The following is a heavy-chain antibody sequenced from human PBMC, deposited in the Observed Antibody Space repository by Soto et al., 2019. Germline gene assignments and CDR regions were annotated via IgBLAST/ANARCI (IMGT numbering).Heavy chain of an antibody. Sequence: GGSLRLSCAASGFTFDSPYSHAMSWVRQSPGKGPEWVSTISSNGANTHYAESVKGRFTTSKDPSRNTVHLHMNSLRAEDTATYFCVSWVSAHFDYWGHGTPVTVSS. CDR2: ISSNGANT. D-gene: IGHD2-8*01. J-gene: IGHJ4*01. CDR1: GFTFDSPYSHA. V-gene: IGHV3-23*01. CDR3: VSWVSAHFDY.